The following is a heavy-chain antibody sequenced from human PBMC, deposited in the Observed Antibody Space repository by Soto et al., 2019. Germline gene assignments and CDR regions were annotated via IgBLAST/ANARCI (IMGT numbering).Heavy chain of an antibody. CDR2: VSHDGRNT. J-gene: IGHJ4*02. V-gene: IGHV3-30*18. Sequence: VQLVESGGGVVQPGRSLRLSCAASGFTFSDYAMHWVRQAPGKGLEWVAVVSHDGRNTHYADSVKGRFTISRDSSKNTVSLEMTSLRAEETAVYYGAKVGRQWLVTSAFNYWGQGALVTVSS. CDR1: GFTFSDYA. CDR3: AKVGRQWLVTSAFNY. D-gene: IGHD6-19*01.